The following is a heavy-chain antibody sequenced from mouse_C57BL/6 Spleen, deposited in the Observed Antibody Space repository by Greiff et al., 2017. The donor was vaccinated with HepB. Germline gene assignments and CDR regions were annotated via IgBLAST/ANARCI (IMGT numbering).Heavy chain of an antibody. CDR2: IDPSDSYT. V-gene: IGHV1-50*01. Sequence: QVQLKQPGAELVKPGASVKLSCKASGYTFTSYWMQWVKQRPGQGLEWIGEIDPSDSYTNYNQKFKGKATLTVDTSSSTAYMQLSSLTSEDSAVYYCLYGSSPDWFAYWGQGTLVTVSA. CDR3: LYGSSPDWFAY. CDR1: GYTFTSYW. D-gene: IGHD1-1*01. J-gene: IGHJ3*01.